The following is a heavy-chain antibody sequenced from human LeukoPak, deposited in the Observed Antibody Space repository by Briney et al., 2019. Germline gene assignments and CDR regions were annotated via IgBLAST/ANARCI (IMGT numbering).Heavy chain of an antibody. D-gene: IGHD3-10*01. J-gene: IGHJ4*02. CDR3: AREGREFGPHKLAGFDY. Sequence: ASVKVSCKASGGTFSSYAISWVRQAPGQGLEWMGWINPNSGGTNYAQKFQGRVTMTRDTSITTAYMELNGLRSDDTAVYYCAREGREFGPHKLAGFDYWGQGTLVTVSS. CDR2: INPNSGGT. V-gene: IGHV1-2*02. CDR1: GGTFSSYA.